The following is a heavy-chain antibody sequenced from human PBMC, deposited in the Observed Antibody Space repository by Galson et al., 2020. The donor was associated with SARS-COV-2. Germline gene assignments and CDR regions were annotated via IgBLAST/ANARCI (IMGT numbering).Heavy chain of an antibody. CDR2: IYYTGNT. D-gene: IGHD2-15*01. J-gene: IGHJ6*01. V-gene: IGHV4-59*08. Sequence: SETLSLTCTVSGGSFSGYHWSWIRQSPGKGLEWIGNIYYTGNTKYNPSLKSRVSISVDPSKTQFSLRLSSVPAADTAVYFCASDTPNYGMDF. CDR3: ASDTPNYGMDF. CDR1: GGSFSGYH.